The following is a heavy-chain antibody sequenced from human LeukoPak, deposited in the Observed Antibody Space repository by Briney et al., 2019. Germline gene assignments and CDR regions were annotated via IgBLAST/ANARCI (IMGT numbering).Heavy chain of an antibody. CDR1: GFNFYSHA. CDR3: ARDFADYGDYTYYFDY. V-gene: IGHV3-30-3*01. D-gene: IGHD4-17*01. CDR2: ISFDGNNK. J-gene: IGHJ4*02. Sequence: GRSLRLSCAASGFNFYSHAMHWVRQAPGTGLEWAAVISFDGNNKYYADSVKGRFTVSRDNSKNTLYLHMNSLRPEDTAVYYCARDFADYGDYTYYFDYWGQGTLVTVSS.